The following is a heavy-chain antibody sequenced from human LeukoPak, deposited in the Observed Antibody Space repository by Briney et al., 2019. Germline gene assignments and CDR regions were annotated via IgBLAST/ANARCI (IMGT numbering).Heavy chain of an antibody. CDR3: ARLPWLLNHFDY. Sequence: SETLSLTCTVSGGSISSYYWSWIRQPPGKGLEWIGYIYYSGSTYYNPSLKSRVTISVDTSKNQFSLKLSSVTAADTAVYYCARLPWLLNHFDYWGQGTLVTVSS. V-gene: IGHV4-59*08. CDR1: GGSISSYY. J-gene: IGHJ4*02. CDR2: IYYSGST. D-gene: IGHD5-12*01.